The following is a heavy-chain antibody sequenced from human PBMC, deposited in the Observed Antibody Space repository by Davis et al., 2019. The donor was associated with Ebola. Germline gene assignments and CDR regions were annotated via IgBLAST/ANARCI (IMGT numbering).Heavy chain of an antibody. D-gene: IGHD3-22*01. J-gene: IGHJ4*02. CDR1: GGSISSGDYY. Sequence: ESLKISCTVSGGSISSGDYYWGWIRQSPGKGLEWIGSIYYSGNTYYSPSLRSRVTMSVDSSKNQFSLELSSVTAADTAIYYCARRNYYYENFWGQGILVTVSS. CDR3: ARRNYYYENF. CDR2: IYYSGNT. V-gene: IGHV4-39*01.